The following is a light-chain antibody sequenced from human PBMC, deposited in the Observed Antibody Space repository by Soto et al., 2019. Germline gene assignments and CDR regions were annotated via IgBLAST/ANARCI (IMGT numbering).Light chain of an antibody. J-gene: IGKJ2*01. CDR2: GAS. CDR3: QQYGSSMFT. Sequence: IVLTQSPGTLSLSPGERATLSCSASQSVSSSFLAWYQQKPGQAPRLLIYGASSRATGIPERFSGSASGTDLTLTISRLEPEDFAMYYCQQYGSSMFTFGLGTKLEI. V-gene: IGKV3-20*01. CDR1: QSVSSSF.